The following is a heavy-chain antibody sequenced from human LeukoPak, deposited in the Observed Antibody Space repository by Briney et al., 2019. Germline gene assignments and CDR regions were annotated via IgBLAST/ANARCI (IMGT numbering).Heavy chain of an antibody. D-gene: IGHD3-10*01. CDR2: IYSGGST. V-gene: IGHV3-66*01. CDR3: AREYYYASGTYWNWFDP. CDR1: GFTVSSNY. Sequence: GGSLRLSCAASGFTVSSNYMSWVRQAPGKGLEWVSTIYSGGSTYYADSVRDRFTISRDNSKNTVYLRMNSLRAEDTAVYHCAREYYYASGTYWNWFDPWGQGTLVTVSS. J-gene: IGHJ5*02.